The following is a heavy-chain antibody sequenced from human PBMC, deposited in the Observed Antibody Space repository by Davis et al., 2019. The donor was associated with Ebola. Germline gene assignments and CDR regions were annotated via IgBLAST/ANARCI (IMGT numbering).Heavy chain of an antibody. CDR1: EYMFANYW. J-gene: IGHJ2*01. CDR3: ARLYGPGHYLNWYFSL. Sequence: GESLKISCTGSEYMFANYWIGWVRQTPGKGLEWMGMIYPSDSDTRYSPSFQGQVIISADHSISTAYLQWNSLQASDTAVYYCARLYGPGHYLNWYFSLWGRGTLITVSS. CDR2: IYPSDSDT. V-gene: IGHV5-51*01. D-gene: IGHD3-10*01.